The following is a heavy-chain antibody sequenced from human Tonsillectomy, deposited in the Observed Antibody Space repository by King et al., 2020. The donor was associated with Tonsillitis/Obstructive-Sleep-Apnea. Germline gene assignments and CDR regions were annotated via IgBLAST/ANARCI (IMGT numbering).Heavy chain of an antibody. J-gene: IGHJ1*01. CDR1: GFPVSSTS. V-gene: IGHV3-53*01. CDR2: IYSGGST. D-gene: IGHD6-13*01. Sequence: VQLVESGGGLLPPGGSLSLSCAASGFPVSSTSVSWVRQAPGKGLEWVSVIYSGGSTYYADSVKGRFTISRDISKNTLYLQMNSLRAEDTAGEDGATGGSSSGPERQNWGQGTRGTGSA. CDR3: ATGGSSSGPERQN.